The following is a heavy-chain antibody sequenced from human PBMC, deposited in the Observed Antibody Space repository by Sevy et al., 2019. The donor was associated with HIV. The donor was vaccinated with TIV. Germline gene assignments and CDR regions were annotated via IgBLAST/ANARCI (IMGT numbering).Heavy chain of an antibody. CDR3: ARELSDYGMDV. CDR1: GGSIRSGRYY. V-gene: IGHV4-61*02. CDR2: IYITGTT. J-gene: IGHJ6*02. Sequence: SETLSLTCNVSGGSIRSGRYYWSWIRQPAGKGLEWIGRIYITGTTNYNPSLKSRITMSVDTSKNQFSLKLSSVTATDTAVYYCARELSDYGMDVWGQWTTVTVSS.